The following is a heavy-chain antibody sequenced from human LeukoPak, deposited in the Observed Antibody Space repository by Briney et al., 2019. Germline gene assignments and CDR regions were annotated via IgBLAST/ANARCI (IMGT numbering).Heavy chain of an antibody. Sequence: SETLSLTCTVSGGSISSSSYYWDWIRQPPGKGLEWIGSVSYSGSTYYNPSLKSRVSISVDTSKNQFSLNLSSVTAADTAVYSCARRRGSEDYFDSWGQGTLVTVSS. J-gene: IGHJ4*02. D-gene: IGHD6-19*01. CDR2: VSYSGST. CDR1: GGSISSSSYY. V-gene: IGHV4-39*01. CDR3: ARRRGSEDYFDS.